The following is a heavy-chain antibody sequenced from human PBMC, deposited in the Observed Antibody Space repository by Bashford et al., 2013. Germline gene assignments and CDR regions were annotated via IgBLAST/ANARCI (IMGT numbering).Heavy chain of an antibody. Sequence: ETLSLTCAVSGGSINSDIYHWGWIRQPPGKGLEWIGSIYHSGVTYSNPSLKSRVTISEDMSNNQFSLKLTFVTTADTAVYYCARRGQQQWLAYWYFDLVGPWHPGHRLL. CDR3: ARRGQQQWLAYWYFDL. J-gene: IGHJ2*01. D-gene: IGHD6-19*01. CDR2: IYHSGVT. V-gene: IGHV4-39*01. CDR1: GGSINSDIYH.